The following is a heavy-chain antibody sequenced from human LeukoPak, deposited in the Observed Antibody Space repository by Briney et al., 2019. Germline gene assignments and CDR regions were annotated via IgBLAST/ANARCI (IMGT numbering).Heavy chain of an antibody. CDR1: GFTFDDYA. CDR3: AKDRGSGYYGLDAFDI. CDR2: ISWNSGSI. J-gene: IGHJ3*02. V-gene: IGHV3-9*01. Sequence: PGGSLRLSCAASGFTFDDYAMHWVRQAPGKGLEWVSGISWNSGSIGYADSVKGRFTISRDNAKNSLYLQMNSLRAEDTALYYCAKDRGSGYYGLDAFDIWGQGTMVTVSS. D-gene: IGHD3-22*01.